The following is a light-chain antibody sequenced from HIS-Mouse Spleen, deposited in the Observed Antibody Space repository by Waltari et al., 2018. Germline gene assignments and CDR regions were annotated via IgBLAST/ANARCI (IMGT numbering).Light chain of an antibody. V-gene: IGLV1-47*01. CDR2: RNK. CDR3: AAWDDSLSGPV. CDR1: RPNIGSNH. Sequence: QSVLTQPPSASGTPGQRVTLSCSGSRPNIGSNHGIWYQQPPGPAPKLLIYRNKQPPSGVPDRFSGSKSGTSASLAISGLRSEDEADYYCAAWDDSLSGPVFGGGTKLTVL. J-gene: IGLJ3*02.